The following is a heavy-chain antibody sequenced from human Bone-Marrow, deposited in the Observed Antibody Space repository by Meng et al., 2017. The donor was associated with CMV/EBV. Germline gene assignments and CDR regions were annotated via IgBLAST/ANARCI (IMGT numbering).Heavy chain of an antibody. J-gene: IGHJ6*02. CDR2: IRYDGSNK. CDR1: GFTFSSYG. CDR3: AKDRGRSLSKLLRNYYGMDV. V-gene: IGHV3-30*02. Sequence: KVSCKASGFTFSSYGMHWVRQAPGKGLEWVTFIRYDGSNKYYADSVKGRFTISRDNSKNTLYLQMNSLRAEDTAVYYCAKDRGRSLSKLLRNYYGMDVWGQGTTVTVSS. D-gene: IGHD2-15*01.